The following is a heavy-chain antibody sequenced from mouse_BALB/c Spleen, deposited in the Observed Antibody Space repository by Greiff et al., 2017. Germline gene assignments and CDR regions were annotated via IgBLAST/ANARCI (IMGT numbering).Heavy chain of an antibody. CDR1: GYSITSGYY. CDR3: ARVSIYAY. J-gene: IGHJ3*01. CDR2: ISYDGSN. V-gene: IGHV3-6*02. Sequence: EVKLQESGPGLVKPSQSLSLTCSVTGYSITSGYYWNWIRQFPGNKLEWMGYISYDGSNNYNPSLKNRISITRDTSKNQFFLKLNSVTTEDTATYYCARVSIYAYWGQGTLVTVSA.